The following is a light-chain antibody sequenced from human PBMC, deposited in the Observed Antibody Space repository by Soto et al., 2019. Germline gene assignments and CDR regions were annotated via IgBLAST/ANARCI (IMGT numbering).Light chain of an antibody. CDR2: GAS. Sequence: EIVMTQSPATLSVSPGERATLSCRASQSISTNLAWYQHKPGKAPRLLIDGASARATVIPARFSGSGSGTEFTLTISSLQSEDVAVYYCLQYNTWPITLGQGTRLEIE. J-gene: IGKJ5*01. CDR1: QSISTN. CDR3: LQYNTWPIT. V-gene: IGKV3-15*01.